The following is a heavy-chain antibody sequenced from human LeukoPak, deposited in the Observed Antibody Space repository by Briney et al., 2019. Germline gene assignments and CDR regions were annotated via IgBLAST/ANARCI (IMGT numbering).Heavy chain of an antibody. J-gene: IGHJ4*02. V-gene: IGHV1-2*02. CDR3: ARITMIVWGYFDY. Sequence: GASVKVSCKASGYTFTGYYMHWVRQAPGQGLEWMGWINPNSGGTNYAQKFQGRVTMTRDTSISTAYMEPSRLRSDDTAVYYCARITMIVWGYFDYWGQGALVTVSS. CDR1: GYTFTGYY. CDR2: INPNSGGT. D-gene: IGHD3-22*01.